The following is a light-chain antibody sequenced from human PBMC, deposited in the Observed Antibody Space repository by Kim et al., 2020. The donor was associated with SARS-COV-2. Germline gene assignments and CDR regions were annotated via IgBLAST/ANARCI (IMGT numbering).Light chain of an antibody. CDR3: QQYGSTAYT. CDR2: AAS. CDR1: QSVSSNY. J-gene: IGKJ2*01. Sequence: EFVLTQSPGTLSLSPGEGATLSCRASQSVSSNYLAWYQQKPGQAPSLLISAASSRATGIPDRFSGSGSGTDFTLTISRLEPEDSAVYYCQQYGSTAYTFGQGAKLEI. V-gene: IGKV3-20*01.